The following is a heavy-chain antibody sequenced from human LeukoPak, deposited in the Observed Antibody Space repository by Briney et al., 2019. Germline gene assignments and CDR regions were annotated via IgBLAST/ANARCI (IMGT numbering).Heavy chain of an antibody. CDR2: ISYDGSNK. D-gene: IGHD6-19*01. J-gene: IGHJ4*02. Sequence: GGSLRLSCAASGFTFSSDGMHWVRQAPGKGLEWVAVISYDGSNKYYADSVKGRFTISRDNSKNTLYLQMNSLRAEGTAVYYCAKSSAVAGRRYFDYWGQGTLVTVSS. CDR3: AKSSAVAGRRYFDY. CDR1: GFTFSSDG. V-gene: IGHV3-30*18.